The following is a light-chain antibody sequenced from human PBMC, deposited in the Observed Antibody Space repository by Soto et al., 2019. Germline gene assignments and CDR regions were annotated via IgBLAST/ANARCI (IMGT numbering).Light chain of an antibody. Sequence: DIPMTQSPSSLSASVGDRVTLTCRASQSISSYLHWYQQKPGKAPKLLIYAASSLQSGVPSRFSGSGSGTDFTLTISSLQPEDFATYYCQQRETFGQGTKVEIK. V-gene: IGKV1-39*01. CDR2: AAS. CDR1: QSISSY. J-gene: IGKJ1*01. CDR3: QQRET.